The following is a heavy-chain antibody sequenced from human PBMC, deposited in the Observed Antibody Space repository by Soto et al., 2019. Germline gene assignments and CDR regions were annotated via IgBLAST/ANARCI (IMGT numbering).Heavy chain of an antibody. Sequence: GSLRLSCAASGFAFSSFAMSWVRQAPGKGLEWVSAISGDGGATFYADSVNGRFTISRDNSEKTLYLQMTSLRAEDTAVYYCAKQWQGFQQLRFTDFWGHGTLVTVSS. CDR1: GFAFSSFA. CDR2: ISGDGGAT. D-gene: IGHD3-3*01. CDR3: AKQWQGFQQLRFTDF. V-gene: IGHV3-23*01. J-gene: IGHJ4*01.